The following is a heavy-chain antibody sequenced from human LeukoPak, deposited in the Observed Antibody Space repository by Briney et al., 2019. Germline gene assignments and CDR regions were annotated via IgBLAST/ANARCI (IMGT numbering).Heavy chain of an antibody. CDR1: GFTFSSYD. D-gene: IGHD6-19*01. CDR2: ISSSSSYI. CDR3: ARDSIAVAGIVDY. V-gene: IGHV3-21*05. J-gene: IGHJ4*02. Sequence: GGSLRLSCAASGFTFSSYDMHWVRQAPGKGLEWVSYISSSSSYIYYADSVKGRFTISRDNAKNSLYLQMNSLRAEDTAVYYCARDSIAVAGIVDYWGQGTLVTVSS.